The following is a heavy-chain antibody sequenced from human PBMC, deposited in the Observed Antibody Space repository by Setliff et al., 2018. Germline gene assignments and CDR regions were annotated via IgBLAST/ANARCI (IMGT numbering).Heavy chain of an antibody. CDR2: MYSGGNT. J-gene: IGHJ6*02. V-gene: IGHV4-39*07. Sequence: SETLSLTCTVSGSRISGSNHYWGWVRQPPGKGLEWIGSMYSGGNTYYNPSLKSRATISIDTSKNPFSLKLNSVTAADTAVYYCAREYGTYYNFWSGYSTTPYYGMDVWGQGTTVTV. CDR1: GSRISGSNHY. D-gene: IGHD3-3*01. CDR3: AREYGTYYNFWSGYSTTPYYGMDV.